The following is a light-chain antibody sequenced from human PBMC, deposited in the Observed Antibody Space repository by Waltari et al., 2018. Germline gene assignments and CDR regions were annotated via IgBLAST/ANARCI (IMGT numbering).Light chain of an antibody. V-gene: IGKV1-5*03. J-gene: IGKJ1*01. CDR1: QSISTW. CDR3: QQYSSFPRT. Sequence: DIQMTQSPSTLSASVGDIVTLTCRASQSISTWLAWYQQKPGRAPKLLIYKASSLECGVPSRFSGSGSGTEFTLTISSLQPDDFATYYCQQYSSFPRTFGQGTKVEIK. CDR2: KAS.